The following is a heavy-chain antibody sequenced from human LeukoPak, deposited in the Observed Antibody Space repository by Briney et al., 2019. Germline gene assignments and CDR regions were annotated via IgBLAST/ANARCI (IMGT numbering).Heavy chain of an antibody. J-gene: IGHJ4*02. CDR1: GFTFSSYA. CDR2: ISGSGGST. V-gene: IGHV3-23*01. Sequence: GGSLRLSCAASGFTFSSYAMSWVRQAPGKGLEWVSAISGSGGSTYYADSVKGRFTISRDNSKNTLYLQMNSLGAEDTAVYYCAKRFKSIAAAGDFDYWGQGTLVTVSS. CDR3: AKRFKSIAAAGDFDY. D-gene: IGHD6-13*01.